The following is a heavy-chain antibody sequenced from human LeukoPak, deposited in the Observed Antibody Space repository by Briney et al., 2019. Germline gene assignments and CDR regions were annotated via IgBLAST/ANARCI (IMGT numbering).Heavy chain of an antibody. CDR2: IYYSGST. V-gene: IGHV4-59*01. Sequence: SETLSLTCTVSGGSTSSYYWSWIRQPPGKGLEWIGHIYYSGSTNYNPSLKSRVAISIDSSKNHFSLRLTSVTAADTAVYFCARVDSSGYPPQHFFDYWGQGTLITVSS. J-gene: IGHJ4*02. CDR3: ARVDSSGYPPQHFFDY. CDR1: GGSTSSYY. D-gene: IGHD3-22*01.